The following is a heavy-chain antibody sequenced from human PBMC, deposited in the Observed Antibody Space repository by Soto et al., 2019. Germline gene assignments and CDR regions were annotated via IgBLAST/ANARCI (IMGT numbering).Heavy chain of an antibody. CDR1: GFTVSSNY. J-gene: IGHJ3*02. V-gene: IGHV3-23*01. Sequence: GGSLRLSCAASGFTVSSNYMSWVRQAPGKGLEWVSAISGSGGSTYYADSVKGRFTISRDNAKNSLYLQMNSLRAEDTAVYYCATRFYCTRTGCQYAFDIWGQGTMVTVSS. D-gene: IGHD2-2*01. CDR2: ISGSGGST. CDR3: ATRFYCTRTGCQYAFDI.